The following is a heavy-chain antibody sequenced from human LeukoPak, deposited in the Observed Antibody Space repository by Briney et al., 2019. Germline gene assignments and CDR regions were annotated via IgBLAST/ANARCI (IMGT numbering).Heavy chain of an antibody. CDR3: TRARGARGVIITYPGAY. Sequence: ASVKVSCKASGYTFTGYYMHWVRQAPGQGLEWRGWINPNSGGTNYAQKFQGRVTMTRDTSISTAYMELSRLRSDDTAVYYCTRARGARGVIITYPGAYWGQGTLVTVSS. V-gene: IGHV1-2*02. CDR2: INPNSGGT. J-gene: IGHJ4*02. CDR1: GYTFTGYY. D-gene: IGHD3-10*01.